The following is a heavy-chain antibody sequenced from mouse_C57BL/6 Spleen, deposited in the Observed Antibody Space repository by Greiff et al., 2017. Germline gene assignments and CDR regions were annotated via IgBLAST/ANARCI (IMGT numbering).Heavy chain of an antibody. V-gene: IGHV1-4*01. Sequence: QVQLQQSGAELARPGASVKMSCKASGYTFTSYTMHWVKQRPGQGLEWIGYINPSSGYTKYNQKFKDKATLTADKSSSTAYMQLSSLTSEDSAVYYCARGTAQATRAMDYWGQGTSVTVSS. D-gene: IGHD3-2*02. CDR1: GYTFTSYT. CDR3: ARGTAQATRAMDY. J-gene: IGHJ4*01. CDR2: INPSSGYT.